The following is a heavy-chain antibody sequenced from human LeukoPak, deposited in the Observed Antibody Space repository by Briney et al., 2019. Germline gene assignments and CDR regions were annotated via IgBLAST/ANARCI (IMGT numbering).Heavy chain of an antibody. CDR3: AKVTYYYGSGSSQGPDY. J-gene: IGHJ4*02. CDR1: GFTFSSYA. Sequence: GGSLRLSCAASGFTFSSYAMSWVRQAPGKGLEWVSAISGSGGSTYYADSVKGRFTISRDNSKNTLYLQMNSLRAEDTAVYYCAKVTYYYGSGSSQGPDYWGQGTLVTVSS. D-gene: IGHD3-10*01. V-gene: IGHV3-23*01. CDR2: ISGSGGST.